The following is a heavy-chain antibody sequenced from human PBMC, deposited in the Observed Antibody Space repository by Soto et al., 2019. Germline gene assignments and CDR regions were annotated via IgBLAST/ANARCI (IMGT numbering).Heavy chain of an antibody. D-gene: IGHD3-3*01. CDR2: ITTDGSTT. CDR1: GFTFSSYI. J-gene: IGHJ4*02. V-gene: IGHV3-74*01. Sequence: EVQLVESGGGLVQPGGSLRLSCAASGFTFSSYIMHWVRQTPGKGLVWVSRITTDGSTTTYADSVRGRFTISRDNAKNTLYLQMNSLGAEDTAVYYCASDREWVIFDSWRQGTLVTVSS. CDR3: ASDREWVIFDS.